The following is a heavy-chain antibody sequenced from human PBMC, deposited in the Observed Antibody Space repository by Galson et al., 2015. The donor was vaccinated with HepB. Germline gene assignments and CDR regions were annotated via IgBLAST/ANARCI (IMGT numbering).Heavy chain of an antibody. V-gene: IGHV3-53*04. CDR1: GFTFSSYG. CDR2: IYSDGRT. J-gene: IGHJ4*02. Sequence: SLRLSCAASGFTFSSYGMHWVRQAPGKGLEWVSTIYSDGRTYYADSVKGRFTISRHNSKNMLHLQMNSLRAEDTAVYNCASSYDSSGCYYPGGDYWGQGTLVTVSS. D-gene: IGHD3-22*01. CDR3: ASSYDSSGCYYPGGDY.